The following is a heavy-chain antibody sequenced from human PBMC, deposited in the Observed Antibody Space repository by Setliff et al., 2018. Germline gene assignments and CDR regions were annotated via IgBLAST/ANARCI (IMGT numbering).Heavy chain of an antibody. J-gene: IGHJ4*02. CDR1: GFTFSNSW. D-gene: IGHD2-15*01. Sequence: GGSLRLSCAASGFTFSNSWMHWVRQAPGERLVCVSRMNSDGNSIFYADSVKGRFTISRDNAKNTLYLQMSRLRAEDTAVYYCAKGTQRYCSGAICYYFDYWGQGTLVTVSS. CDR3: AKGTQRYCSGAICYYFDY. V-gene: IGHV3-74*01. CDR2: MNSDGNSI.